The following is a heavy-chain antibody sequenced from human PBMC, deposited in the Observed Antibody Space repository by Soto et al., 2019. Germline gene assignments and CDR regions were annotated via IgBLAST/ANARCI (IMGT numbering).Heavy chain of an antibody. V-gene: IGHV6-1*01. J-gene: IGHJ3*02. CDR3: AHEDLVPRRYSSSWYCAFDI. Sequence: PSQTLSLTCAISGDSVSSNSAAWNWIRQSPSRGLEWLGRTYYRSKWYNDYAVSVKSRITINPDTSKNQFSLQLNSVTPEDTAVYYFAHEDLVPRRYSSSWYCAFDIWGQGTMVTVSS. CDR2: TYYRSKWYN. CDR1: GDSVSSNSAA. D-gene: IGHD6-13*01.